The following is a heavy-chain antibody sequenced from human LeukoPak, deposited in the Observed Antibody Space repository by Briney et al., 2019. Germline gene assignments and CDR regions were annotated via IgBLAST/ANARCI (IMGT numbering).Heavy chain of an antibody. V-gene: IGHV3-9*01. CDR3: AEDPNYDFWSGYYNGGFDY. CDR1: GFTFDDYA. Sequence: GGSLRLSCAASGFTFDDYAMHWVRQAPGKGLEWVSGISWNSGSIGYADSVKGRFTISRDNAKNSLYLQMNSLRAEDTALYYCAEDPNYDFWSGYYNGGFDYWGQGTLVTVSS. D-gene: IGHD3-3*01. J-gene: IGHJ4*02. CDR2: ISWNSGSI.